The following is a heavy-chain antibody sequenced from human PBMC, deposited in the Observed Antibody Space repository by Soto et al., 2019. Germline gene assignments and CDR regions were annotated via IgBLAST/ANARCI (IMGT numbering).Heavy chain of an antibody. D-gene: IGHD4-17*01. Sequence: GGSLRLSCAASGFTFSRYAMHWGRQAPGKGLEWVSVIRGSGGSKYYADSVKGRFTISRDNSKNTLYLQMNSLRAEDTAVYYCAKDGATVTHNAFDIWGQGTMVTVSS. CDR2: IRGSGGSK. J-gene: IGHJ3*02. V-gene: IGHV3-23*01. CDR3: AKDGATVTHNAFDI. CDR1: GFTFSRYA.